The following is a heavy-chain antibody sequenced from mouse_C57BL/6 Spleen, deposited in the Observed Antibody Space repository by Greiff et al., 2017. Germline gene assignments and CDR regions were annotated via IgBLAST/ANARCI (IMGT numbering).Heavy chain of an antibody. CDR3: ARPITTVVAEAMDY. D-gene: IGHD1-1*01. Sequence: DVKLVESGGGLVKPGGSLKLSCAASGFTFSDYGMHWVRQAPEKGLEWVAYISSGSSTIYYADTVKGRFTIPRDNAKNTLFLQMTSLRSEDTAMYYCARPITTVVAEAMDYWGQGTSVTVSS. V-gene: IGHV5-17*01. CDR2: ISSGSSTI. CDR1: GFTFSDYG. J-gene: IGHJ4*01.